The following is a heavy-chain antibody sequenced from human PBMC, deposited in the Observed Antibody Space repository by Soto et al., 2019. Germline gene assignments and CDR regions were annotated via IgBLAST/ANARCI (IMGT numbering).Heavy chain of an antibody. V-gene: IGHV1-18*01. Sequence: QVQLVQSGAEVKKPGASVKVSCKASGYTFTSYGISWVRQAPGQGLEWMGWISAYNANTNYAQKLQARVTMTTDTSTSNAYMELRRLPSDDTDVYYCARDPHRDCYALVFDYWGQGTLVTGSS. CDR2: ISAYNANT. CDR1: GYTFTSYG. D-gene: IGHD2-21*01. J-gene: IGHJ4*02. CDR3: ARDPHRDCYALVFDY.